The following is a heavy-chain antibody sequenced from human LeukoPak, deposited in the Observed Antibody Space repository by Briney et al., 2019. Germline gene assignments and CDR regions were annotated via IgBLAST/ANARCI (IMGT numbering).Heavy chain of an antibody. V-gene: IGHV1-2*02. Sequence: VKVSCKASGYTFTGYYMHWVRQVPGQGLEWMGWINPNSGGTKYSQKFQGRVTMTRDTSISTAYMELNRLRSDDTAVYYCARVMNREGTNYWGQGTLVTVSS. CDR1: GYTFTGYY. CDR3: ARVMNREGTNY. J-gene: IGHJ4*02. D-gene: IGHD1/OR15-1a*01. CDR2: INPNSGGT.